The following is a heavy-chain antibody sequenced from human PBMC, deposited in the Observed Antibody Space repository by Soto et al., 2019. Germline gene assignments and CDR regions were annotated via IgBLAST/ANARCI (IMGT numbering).Heavy chain of an antibody. D-gene: IGHD2-15*01. J-gene: IGHJ4*02. CDR2: ISGSGGST. Sequence: GGSLRLSCAASGFTFSSYAMSWVRQAPGKGLEWVSAISGSGGSTYYADSVKGRFTISRDNSKNTLYLQMNSLRAEDTAVYYCAKAEDIVVVVAATQSGFDDWGQGTRVTVAS. CDR3: AKAEDIVVVVAATQSGFDD. V-gene: IGHV3-23*01. CDR1: GFTFSSYA.